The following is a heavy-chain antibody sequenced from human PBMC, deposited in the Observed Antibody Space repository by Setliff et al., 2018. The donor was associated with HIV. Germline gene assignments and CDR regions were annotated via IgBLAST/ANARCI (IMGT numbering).Heavy chain of an antibody. CDR2: MTASGSNI. CDR1: GFTFSIYE. Sequence: GGSLRLSCAASGFTFSIYEMNWVRQAPGKGLEWVSYMTASGSNIYYADSVKGRFTISRDNAKNSLYLQMNSLRAEDTAVYYCARDHSITPPHWGQGTLVTVSS. CDR3: ARDHSITPPH. V-gene: IGHV3-48*03. D-gene: IGHD3-3*02. J-gene: IGHJ4*02.